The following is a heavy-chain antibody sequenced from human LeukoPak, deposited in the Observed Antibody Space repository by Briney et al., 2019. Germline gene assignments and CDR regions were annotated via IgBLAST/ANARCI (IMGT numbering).Heavy chain of an antibody. J-gene: IGHJ4*02. Sequence: GSLRLSCAASGFTFSSYSMNWVRQAPGKGLEWVSSISSSSSYIYSADSVKGRFTISRDNAKNSLYLQINSLRAEDTAVYYCARVSSGYYDSSGYPYYWGQGTLVTVSS. D-gene: IGHD3-22*01. V-gene: IGHV3-21*01. CDR2: ISSSSSYI. CDR1: GFTFSSYS. CDR3: ARVSSGYYDSSGYPYY.